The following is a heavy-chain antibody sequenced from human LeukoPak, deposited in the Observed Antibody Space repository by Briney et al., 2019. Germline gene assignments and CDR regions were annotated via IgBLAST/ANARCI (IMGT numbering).Heavy chain of an antibody. CDR1: GGSLSGYY. D-gene: IGHD5-12*01. CDR2: VNRSGST. J-gene: IGHJ6*03. Sequence: SETLSLTCGVYGGSLSGYYWSWIRQPPGKGLEWIGEVNRSGSTNYNPSLKSRVTMSVDTSKNQFSLNLSSVTAADTAVYYCARLMYSGYEGLDYYFNYIDVWGKGTTVTISS. V-gene: IGHV4-34*01. CDR3: ARLMYSGYEGLDYYFNYIDV.